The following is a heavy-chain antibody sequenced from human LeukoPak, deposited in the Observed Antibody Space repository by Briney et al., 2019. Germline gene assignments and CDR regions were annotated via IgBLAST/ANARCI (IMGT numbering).Heavy chain of an antibody. Sequence: PSETLSLTCTVSGGSISSSSYYWGWIRQSPGKGLEWIGSIYYSGSTYYTPSLKSRVTISVDTSKNQFSLKLRSVTAADTAVYYCARVSDGSRYISWFDPWGQGTLVTVSS. CDR2: IYYSGST. CDR1: GGSISSSSYY. V-gene: IGHV4-39*07. CDR3: ARVSDGSRYISWFDP. J-gene: IGHJ5*02. D-gene: IGHD2-2*02.